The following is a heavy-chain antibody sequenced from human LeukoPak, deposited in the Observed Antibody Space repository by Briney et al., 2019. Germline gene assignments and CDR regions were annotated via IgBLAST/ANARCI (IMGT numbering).Heavy chain of an antibody. J-gene: IGHJ4*02. V-gene: IGHV3-11*04. CDR1: RFTFSDYY. Sequence: GGSLRLPCAASRFTFSDYYMSWIRQAPGKGLEWVSYISSRGSTIYYADSVKGRFTISRDNAKNSLYLQMNSLRAEDTAVYYCARESDGDYVDYWGQGALVTASS. D-gene: IGHD4-17*01. CDR2: ISSRGSTI. CDR3: ARESDGDYVDY.